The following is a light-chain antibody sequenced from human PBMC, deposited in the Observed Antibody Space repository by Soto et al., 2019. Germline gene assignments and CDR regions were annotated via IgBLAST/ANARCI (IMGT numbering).Light chain of an antibody. CDR1: QSVTINY. J-gene: IGKJ3*01. CDR3: QQYGSSPFT. V-gene: IGKV3-20*01. CDR2: GAS. Sequence: EIVLTQSASTLSLSPGERATLSCRASQSVTINYLAWYQQKPGQAPRLLVYGASTRATGIPDRFSGSGSGTDFTLTINRLETEDFAVYYCQQYGSSPFTFGPGTKVDIK.